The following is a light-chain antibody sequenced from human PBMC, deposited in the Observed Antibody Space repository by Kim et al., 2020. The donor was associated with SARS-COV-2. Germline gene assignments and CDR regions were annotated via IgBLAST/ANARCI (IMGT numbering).Light chain of an antibody. CDR3: QQYDSWPRT. CDR1: QSVSSH. CDR2: GAS. Sequence: VAPGERATLSWRASQSVSSHLAWYQQKPGQVPRLLIYGASTRATGIPARFSGSGSGTEFILTISSLQSEDFAVYYCQQYDSWPRTFGQGTKVDIK. V-gene: IGKV3-15*01. J-gene: IGKJ1*01.